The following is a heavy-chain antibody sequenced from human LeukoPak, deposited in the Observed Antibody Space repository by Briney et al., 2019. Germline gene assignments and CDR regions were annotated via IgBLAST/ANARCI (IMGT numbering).Heavy chain of an antibody. V-gene: IGHV1-18*01. D-gene: IGHD4-11*01. CDR2: ISAYNGNT. J-gene: IGHJ4*02. CDR1: GYTFTSYG. Sequence: ASVKVSCKASGYTFTSYGISWVRQAPGQGREWMGWISAYNGNTNYAQRLQGRVTMTQETSTRTAYVERRSRRSDDTDVYYWERVYDYSNYFGSYWGQGTLVTVSS. CDR3: ERVYDYSNYFGSY.